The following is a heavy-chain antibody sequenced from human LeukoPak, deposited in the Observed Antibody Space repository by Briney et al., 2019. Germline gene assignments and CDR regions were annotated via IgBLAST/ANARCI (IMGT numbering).Heavy chain of an antibody. J-gene: IGHJ4*02. CDR3: AKDLKWAPSGFDY. CDR1: GFTFSSYG. Sequence: PGGSLRLSCAASGFTFSSYGMHWVRQAPGKGLEWVAVIWYDGSNKYYADSVKGRFTISRDNSKNTLYLQMNSLRAEDTAVYYCAKDLKWAPSGFDYWGQGTLVTVSS. V-gene: IGHV3-33*06. D-gene: IGHD1-26*01. CDR2: IWYDGSNK.